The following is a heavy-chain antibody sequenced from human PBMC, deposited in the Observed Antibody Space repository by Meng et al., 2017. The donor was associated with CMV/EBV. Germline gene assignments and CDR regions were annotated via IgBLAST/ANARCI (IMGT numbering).Heavy chain of an antibody. V-gene: IGHV4-59*11. CDR2: IYYSGST. D-gene: IGHD6-13*01. J-gene: IGHJ4*02. Sequence: GSLRLSCTVSGGSISSHYWSWIRQPPGKGLEWIGYIYYSGSTNYNPSLKSRVTISVDTSKNQFSLKLSSVTAADTAVYYCARDQGYSSSWYYFDYWGQGTLVTVSS. CDR3: ARDQGYSSSWYYFDY. CDR1: GGSISSHY.